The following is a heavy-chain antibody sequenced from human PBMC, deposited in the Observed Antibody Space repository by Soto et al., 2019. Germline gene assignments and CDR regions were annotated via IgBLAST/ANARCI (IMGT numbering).Heavy chain of an antibody. D-gene: IGHD1-26*01. CDR3: EHRLSGVGPTVFAY. CDR1: GFSLSTSGVG. Sequence: QITLKESGPTLVKPTQTLTLTCPFSGFSLSTSGVGVGWIRPPPGKALELLALIYWDDDKRYSPSLTSRLTIPKDTSRNQVVITMTNMDPVVTAAYYCEHRLSGVGPTVFAYWGQGTLVSVFS. J-gene: IGHJ4*02. V-gene: IGHV2-5*02. CDR2: IYWDDDK.